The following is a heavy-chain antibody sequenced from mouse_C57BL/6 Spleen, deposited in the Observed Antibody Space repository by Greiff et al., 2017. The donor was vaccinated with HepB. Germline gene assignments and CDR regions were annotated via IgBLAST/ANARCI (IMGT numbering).Heavy chain of an antibody. Sequence: EVMLVESGGDLVKPGGSLKLSCAASGFTFSSYGMSWVRQTPDKRLEWVATISSGGSYTYYPDSVKGRFTISRDNAKNTLYLQMSSLKSEDTAMYYCAGGGYYYAMDDWGQGTSVTVSS. CDR1: GFTFSSYG. J-gene: IGHJ4*01. CDR2: ISSGGSYT. CDR3: AGGGYYYAMDD. V-gene: IGHV5-6*01.